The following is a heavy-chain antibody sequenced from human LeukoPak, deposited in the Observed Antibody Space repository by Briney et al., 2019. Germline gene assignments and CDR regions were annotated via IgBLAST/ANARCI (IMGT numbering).Heavy chain of an antibody. Sequence: SETLSLTCIHSGGSISSYYWSWIRQPAGKGLEWIGRIYTSGSTNYNPSLKSRVTMSVDTSKNQFSLKLSSVTAADTAVYYCAAEYSSSWYPFDYWGQGTLVTVSS. CDR1: GGSISSYY. CDR2: IYTSGST. CDR3: AAEYSSSWYPFDY. D-gene: IGHD6-13*01. J-gene: IGHJ4*02. V-gene: IGHV4-4*07.